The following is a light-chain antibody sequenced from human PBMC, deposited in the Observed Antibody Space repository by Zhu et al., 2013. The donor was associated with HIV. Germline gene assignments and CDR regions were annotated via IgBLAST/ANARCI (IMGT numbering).Light chain of an antibody. J-gene: IGKJ4*01. Sequence: DIQMTQSPSTLSASVGDRVTITCRASQSISSWLAWYQQKPGKPPNLLIYTASTLQSGVPSRFSGSGSGTDFTLTISSLQPEDVATYYCQKYNTDPLTFGGGTKVEIK. CDR1: QSISSW. CDR2: TAS. CDR3: QKYNTDPLT. V-gene: IGKV1-27*01.